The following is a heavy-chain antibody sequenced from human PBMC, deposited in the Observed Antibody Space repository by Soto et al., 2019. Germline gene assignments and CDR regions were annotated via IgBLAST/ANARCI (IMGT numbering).Heavy chain of an antibody. D-gene: IGHD1-1*01. CDR1: GFSFTSYG. Sequence: QVQLVQSGPDLKKPGASVKVSCNSSGFSFTSYGFSWVRQAPGEGLEWMGWVGAHNGYTTYAQKFMGRVTMTTDPSTNTVYMELRSLTSYDTAVYYCARAGTSVAVALGDSWGQGTLITVSS. V-gene: IGHV1-18*01. CDR2: VGAHNGYT. J-gene: IGHJ4*02. CDR3: ARAGTSVAVALGDS.